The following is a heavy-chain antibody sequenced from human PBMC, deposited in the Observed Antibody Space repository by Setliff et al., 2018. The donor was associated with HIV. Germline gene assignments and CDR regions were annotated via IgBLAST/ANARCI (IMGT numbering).Heavy chain of an antibody. J-gene: IGHJ3*02. CDR1: GYTFTGYF. CDR2: INPNSGST. Sequence: GASVKVSCEASGYTFTGYFLHWVRQAPGQGLEYMGWINPNSGSTNYAQKFQGRVTMTRDTSVSTAYMELSRLRSDDTAVYYCARGAWIQLWNGDFDIWGQGTMVTVSS. D-gene: IGHD5-18*01. V-gene: IGHV1-2*02. CDR3: ARGAWIQLWNGDFDI.